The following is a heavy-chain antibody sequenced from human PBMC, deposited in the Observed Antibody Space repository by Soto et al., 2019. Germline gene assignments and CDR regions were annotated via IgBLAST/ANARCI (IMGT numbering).Heavy chain of an antibody. Sequence: EVNLVESGGGLVQPGGSLRLSCAASGFSFNTYSMNWVRQAPGGGLEWVSYIPKRTGVTYYADSVKGRFTISRDNGKNSLYLQMSSLRDDDTAVYYCARDGCGGDCYSKNELDYWGQGTLVTVAS. V-gene: IGHV3-48*02. CDR2: IPKRTGVT. CDR3: ARDGCGGDCYSKNELDY. CDR1: GFSFNTYS. J-gene: IGHJ4*02. D-gene: IGHD2-21*01.